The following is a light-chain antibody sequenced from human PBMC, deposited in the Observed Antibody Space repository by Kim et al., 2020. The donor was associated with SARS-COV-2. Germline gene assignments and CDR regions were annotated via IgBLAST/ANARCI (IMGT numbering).Light chain of an antibody. Sequence: ASVGDRVTITCRASQSISSWLAWYQQKPGKAPKLLIYKASSLESGVPSRFSGSGSGTEFTLTISSLQPDDFATYYCQQYNSYSTTFGQGTKVDIK. CDR2: KAS. J-gene: IGKJ1*01. V-gene: IGKV1-5*03. CDR3: QQYNSYSTT. CDR1: QSISSW.